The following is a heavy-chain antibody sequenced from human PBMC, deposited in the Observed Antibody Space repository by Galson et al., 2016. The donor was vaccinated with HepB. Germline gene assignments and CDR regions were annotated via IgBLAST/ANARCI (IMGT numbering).Heavy chain of an antibody. D-gene: IGHD1/OR15-1a*01. V-gene: IGHV1-69*06. Sequence: SVKVSCKASRGTFSSSWVRQAPGQGLEWMGGITPIFGTPIYAPKFQGRVTIISDRSTGTASMELRSLKVDDTAVYYCAREAGLEGTAPLYYFDYWGQGTLVTVSS. CDR3: AREAGLEGTAPLYYFDY. CDR1: RGTFSS. J-gene: IGHJ4*02. CDR2: ITPIFGTP.